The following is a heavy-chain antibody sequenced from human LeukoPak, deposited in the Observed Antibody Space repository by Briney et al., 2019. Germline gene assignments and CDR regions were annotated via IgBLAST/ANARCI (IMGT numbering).Heavy chain of an antibody. CDR1: GFTFDDYA. V-gene: IGHV3-9*03. CDR3: AKGIAAAGPVGGWFDP. Sequence: GGSLRLSCAASGFTFDDYAMHWVRQAPGKGLEWVSGISWNSGSIGYADSVKGRFTISRDNAKNSLYLQMNSLRAEDMALYYCAKGIAAAGPVGGWFDPWGQGTLVTVSS. D-gene: IGHD6-13*01. J-gene: IGHJ5*02. CDR2: ISWNSGSI.